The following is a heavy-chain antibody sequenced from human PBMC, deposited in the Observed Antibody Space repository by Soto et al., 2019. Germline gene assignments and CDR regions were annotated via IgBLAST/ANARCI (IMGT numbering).Heavy chain of an antibody. J-gene: IGHJ4*02. CDR3: ARGRYGDY. CDR2: ISAHNGNT. D-gene: IGHD1-1*01. CDR1: GYAFTTYG. Sequence: QVHLVQSGAEVKKPGASVKVSCKGSGYAFTTYGITWVRQAPGQGLEWMGWISAHNGNTYYAQKLQGRVTVTRDTSTSAAYMELRSLRSDDTAVYYCARGRYGDYWGQGALVTVSS. V-gene: IGHV1-18*01.